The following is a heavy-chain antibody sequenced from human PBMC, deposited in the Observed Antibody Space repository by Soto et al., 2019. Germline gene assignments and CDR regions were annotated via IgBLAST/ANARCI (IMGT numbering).Heavy chain of an antibody. CDR1: GGSISSGDYY. V-gene: IGHV4-30-4*01. CDR2: IYYSGST. Sequence: SETLSLTCTVSGGSISSGDYYWSWIRQPPGKGLEWIGYIYYSGSTYYNPSLKSRVTISVDTSKNQFSLKLSSVTAADTAVYYCARGRKVLQPTLHYYYYGMDVWGQGTTVTVSS. D-gene: IGHD2-15*01. J-gene: IGHJ6*02. CDR3: ARGRKVLQPTLHYYYYGMDV.